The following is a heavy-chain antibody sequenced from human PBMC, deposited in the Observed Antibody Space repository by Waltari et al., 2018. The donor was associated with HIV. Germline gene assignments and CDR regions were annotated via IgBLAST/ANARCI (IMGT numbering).Heavy chain of an antibody. D-gene: IGHD2-15*01. J-gene: IGHJ4*02. Sequence: EVQLVESGGGLVQPGGSLRLSCAASGFIFNAYWMSWVRQAPGRGLEGVANIDQHASEKYYVDSVKGRFTISRDNARNSLYLQMNSLGAEDTAVYYCVRYCSGSTSYPEFDYWGQGTLVTVSS. V-gene: IGHV3-7*01. CDR1: GFIFNAYW. CDR2: IDQHASEK. CDR3: VRYCSGSTSYPEFDY.